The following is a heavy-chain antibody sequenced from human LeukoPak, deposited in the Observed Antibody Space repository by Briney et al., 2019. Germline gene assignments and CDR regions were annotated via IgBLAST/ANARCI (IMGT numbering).Heavy chain of an antibody. J-gene: IGHJ4*02. V-gene: IGHV1-3*01. D-gene: IGHD2-2*01. CDR2: INAGNGNT. CDR3: AITAYCSSTSCYFSGFDY. CDR1: GYTFTSYA. Sequence: GASVKVSCKASGYTFTSYAMHWVRQAPGQRLEWMGWINAGNGNTKYSQKFQGRVTITRDTSASTAYMELSSLRSEDTAVYYCAITAYCSSTSCYFSGFDYWGQGTLVTVSS.